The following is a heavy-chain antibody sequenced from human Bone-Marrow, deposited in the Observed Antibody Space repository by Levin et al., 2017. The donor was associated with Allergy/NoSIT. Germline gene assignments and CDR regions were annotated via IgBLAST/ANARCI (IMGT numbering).Heavy chain of an antibody. V-gene: IGHV3-15*01. CDR1: GFTFGDAW. J-gene: IGHJ4*02. CDR3: TTRSH. CDR2: IKGKTDGGTT. Sequence: GESLKISCVASGFTFGDAWMNWVRQAPGKGLQWVGRIKGKTDGGTTDYAAPVKGRFTISRDDSKKTLYLQMNSLKTEDTAIYYCTTRSHWGQGTLVTVFS.